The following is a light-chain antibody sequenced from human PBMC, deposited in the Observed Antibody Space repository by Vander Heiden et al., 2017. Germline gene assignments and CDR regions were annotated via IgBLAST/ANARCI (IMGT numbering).Light chain of an antibody. CDR1: QSVSSY. CDR3: QQRSNWPPEVT. CDR2: DAS. J-gene: IGKJ4*01. V-gene: IGKV3-11*01. Sequence: EIVLTQSPATLSLSPGERATLSCRASQSVSSYLAWYQQKPGQAPRLLIYDASTSATCIPARFSGSGSGTDFTLTISSLEPEDFAVYYCQQRSNWPPEVTFGGGTKVEIK.